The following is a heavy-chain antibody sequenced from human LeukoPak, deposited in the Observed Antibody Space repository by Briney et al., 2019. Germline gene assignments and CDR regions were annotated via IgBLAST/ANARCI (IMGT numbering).Heavy chain of an antibody. V-gene: IGHV4-4*08. CDR3: ARDGYRVTGYYYYLDV. CDR2: LYTSGST. Sequence: SETLSLTCTVSGDSISSYYWNWIRQPPGKGLEWVGRLYTSGSTNYNPYLKSRVTISADTSKNEFSLKLSSVTAADTAVYYCARDGYRVTGYYYYLDVWGKGTTVIVSS. CDR1: GDSISSYY. D-gene: IGHD5-12*01. J-gene: IGHJ6*03.